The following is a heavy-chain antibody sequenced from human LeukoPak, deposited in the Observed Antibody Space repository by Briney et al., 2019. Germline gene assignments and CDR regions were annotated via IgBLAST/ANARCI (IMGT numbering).Heavy chain of an antibody. D-gene: IGHD3-10*01. V-gene: IGHV3-30-3*01. CDR3: VREGAVRGVMIEFRYFEY. CDR2: VSYDGSSK. J-gene: IGHJ4*02. Sequence: HPGGPLRLSCAASGFTFSSYPMHWVRQAPGKGLEWVAIVSYDGSSKNYSDSVKGRFTISRDNSKNTVYLQMNSLRAEDTAVYHCVREGAVRGVMIEFRYFEYWGQGTPVTVSS. CDR1: GFTFSSYP.